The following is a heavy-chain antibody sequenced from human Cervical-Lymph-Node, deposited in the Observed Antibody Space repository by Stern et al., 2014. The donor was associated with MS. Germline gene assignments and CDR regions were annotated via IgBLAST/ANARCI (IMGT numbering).Heavy chain of an antibody. CDR1: GYTITTYY. D-gene: IGHD3-3*01. CDR3: ARDRGGLYNFDD. CDR2: INPSGGGT. J-gene: IGHJ4*02. V-gene: IGHV1-46*03. Sequence: DQLVESGAEVKKFGASVKLSCKAPGYTITTYYMHWVRQAPGQGLEWMGLINPSGGGTSHAQKFQGRVTLTRDTSTTTVYMELSSLRSEDTAVYYCARDRGGLYNFDDWGQGTLVTVSS.